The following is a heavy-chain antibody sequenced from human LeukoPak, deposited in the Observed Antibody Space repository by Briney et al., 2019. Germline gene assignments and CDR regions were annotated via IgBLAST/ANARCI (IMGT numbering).Heavy chain of an antibody. CDR2: IIPIFGTA. CDR1: GGTFSSYA. D-gene: IGHD2-2*01. Sequence: AASVKVSCKASGGTFSSYAISWVRQAPGQGLEWMGGIIPIFGTANYAQKFQGRVTITADKPTSTAYMELSSLRSEDTAVYYCARAGPYCSSTSCYAEIDYWGQGTLVTVSS. J-gene: IGHJ4*02. CDR3: ARAGPYCSSTSCYAEIDY. V-gene: IGHV1-69*06.